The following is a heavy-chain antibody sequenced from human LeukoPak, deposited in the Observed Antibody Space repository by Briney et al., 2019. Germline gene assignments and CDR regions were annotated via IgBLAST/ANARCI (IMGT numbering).Heavy chain of an antibody. J-gene: IGHJ4*02. Sequence: GSLRLSCAASGFTFSSYAMSWVRHAPGKGLEWVSAISGSGGSTYYADSVKGRFTISRDNSKNTLYLQMNSLRAEDTAVYYCAKDVVTIFGVDIPPYFDYWGQGTLVTVSS. CDR3: AKDVVTIFGVDIPPYFDY. CDR2: ISGSGGST. D-gene: IGHD3-3*01. CDR1: GFTFSSYA. V-gene: IGHV3-23*01.